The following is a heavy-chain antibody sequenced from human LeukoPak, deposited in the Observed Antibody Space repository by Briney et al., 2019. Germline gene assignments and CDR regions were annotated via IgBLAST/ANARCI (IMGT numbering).Heavy chain of an antibody. CDR3: AKAADVLLWFGEPGGYYFDY. Sequence: GGSLTLSCAASGFTFRSYAMSGVRQAPGKGLEWVPAIRGSGGSTYYADSVKGRFTISRDNSKNTLYLQMNSLRAEDTAVYYCAKAADVLLWFGEPGGYYFDYWGQGTLVTVSS. D-gene: IGHD3-10*01. CDR2: IRGSGGST. CDR1: GFTFRSYA. J-gene: IGHJ4*02. V-gene: IGHV3-23*01.